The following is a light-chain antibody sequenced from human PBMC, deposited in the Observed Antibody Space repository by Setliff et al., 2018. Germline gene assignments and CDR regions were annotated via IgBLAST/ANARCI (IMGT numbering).Light chain of an antibody. CDR3: SSYTSSSIFYV. CDR1: SSDVGGYNS. CDR2: DVS. J-gene: IGLJ1*01. V-gene: IGLV2-14*03. Sequence: QSVLTQPASVSGSPGQSITISCTGTSSDVGGYNSVSWYQQHPGKAPKLMIYDVSIRPSGVSNRFSGSKSGNTASLTISGLQAEDEADYYCSSYTSSSIFYVFGTGTKVTVL.